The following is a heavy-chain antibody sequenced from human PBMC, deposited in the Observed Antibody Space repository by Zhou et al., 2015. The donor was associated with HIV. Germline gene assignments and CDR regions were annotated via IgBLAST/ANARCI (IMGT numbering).Heavy chain of an antibody. CDR3: ARDVGYGSGNQRGWYFDL. J-gene: IGHJ2*01. CDR1: GFTFSSYW. D-gene: IGHD3-10*01. CDR2: INSDGSST. V-gene: IGHV3-74*01. Sequence: DVQLVESGGGLVQPGGSLRLSCAASGFTFSSYWMHWVRQAPGKGLVWVSHINSDGSSTSYADSVKGRFSISRDNAKNSLFLQMNSLRAEDTATYYCARDVGYGSGNQRGWYFDLWGRGTLVTVSS.